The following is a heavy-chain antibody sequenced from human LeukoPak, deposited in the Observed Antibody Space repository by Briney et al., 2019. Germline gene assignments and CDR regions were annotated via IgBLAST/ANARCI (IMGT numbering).Heavy chain of an antibody. CDR3: ARSGTKTNGFDY. CDR1: ACSISTDY. Sequence: SETRSLTYTVTACSISTDYFTGIGQPPGKGLEWIGYIYYSGSTNYSPSLQSRVTISVDTSRNQFSLRLSSVTAADTAMYYCARSGTKTNGFDYWGQGTLVTVSS. V-gene: IGHV4-59*01. J-gene: IGHJ4*02. CDR2: IYYSGST. D-gene: IGHD2-8*01.